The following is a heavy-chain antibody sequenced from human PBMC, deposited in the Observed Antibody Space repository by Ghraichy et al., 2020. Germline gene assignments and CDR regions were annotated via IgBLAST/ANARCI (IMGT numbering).Heavy chain of an antibody. CDR3: ARDFNYDFWSAYRYYYYYYMDV. Sequence: GESLNISCAASGFTFSNYWMNWVRQAPGKGLEWVAKIKPDGSETHYVDSVKGRFSISRDNAKNSLYLQMNSLTAEDTAVYYCARDFNYDFWSAYRYYYYYYMDVWGKGTTVTVSS. J-gene: IGHJ6*03. D-gene: IGHD3-3*01. CDR2: IKPDGSET. CDR1: GFTFSNYW. V-gene: IGHV3-7*03.